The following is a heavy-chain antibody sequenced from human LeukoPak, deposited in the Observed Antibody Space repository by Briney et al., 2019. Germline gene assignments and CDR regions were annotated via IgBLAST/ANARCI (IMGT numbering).Heavy chain of an antibody. Sequence: TGGSLRLSCTASGFTFSDYYMSWIRQAPGKGLEWVSYISSSGSTIYYADSVKGRFTISRDNAKNSLYLQMNSLRAEDTAVYYCARDSSGYSCCFDIWGQGTMVTVSS. V-gene: IGHV3-11*04. CDR2: ISSSGSTI. J-gene: IGHJ3*02. CDR1: GFTFSDYY. D-gene: IGHD3-22*01. CDR3: ARDSSGYSCCFDI.